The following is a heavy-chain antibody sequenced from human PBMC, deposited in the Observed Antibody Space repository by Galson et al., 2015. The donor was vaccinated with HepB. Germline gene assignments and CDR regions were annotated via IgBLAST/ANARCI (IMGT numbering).Heavy chain of an antibody. CDR2: ISASGDDT. J-gene: IGHJ4*02. Sequence: SLRLSCAASGFAFSNYVMSWVRQAPGKGLEWVSTISASGDDTYYADPVKGRFTISRDNSKNTLNVQMNSLGADDTAVYYCVAGYYYGDLGRDWGQGTLVIVSS. CDR1: GFAFSNYV. V-gene: IGHV3-23*01. D-gene: IGHD3-22*01. CDR3: VAGYYYGDLGRD.